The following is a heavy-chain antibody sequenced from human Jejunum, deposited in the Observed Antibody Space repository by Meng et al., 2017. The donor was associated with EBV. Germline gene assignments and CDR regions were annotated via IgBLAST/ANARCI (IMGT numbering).Heavy chain of an antibody. CDR3: TKDVGVVLFDY. V-gene: IGHV3-23*04. CDR2: ISNSGGNT. Sequence: GQLVESGGGLVQPGGSLRLSCVASGFTFSDYAMSWVRQAPRKGLEWVSTISNSGGNTHYADSVKGRFTISRDNSKNTLYLQMNSLRAEDTAVYYCTKDVGVVLFDYWGQGTLVTVSS. CDR1: GFTFSDYA. D-gene: IGHD2-8*01. J-gene: IGHJ4*02.